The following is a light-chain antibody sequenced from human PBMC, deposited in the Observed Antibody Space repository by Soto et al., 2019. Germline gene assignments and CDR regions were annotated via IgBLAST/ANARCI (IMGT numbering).Light chain of an antibody. V-gene: IGLV2-14*01. CDR1: TSDVGGYNY. CDR3: LSKTSTISYV. J-gene: IGLJ1*01. CDR2: EVS. Sequence: QSVLTQPPSASGSPGQSVAISCTGTTSDVGGYNYVSWYQQHPGKVPKLLIHEVSNRPSGVSNRFPGSKSGNTASLTISGLQAEDEADYYCLSKTSTISYVFGTGTKVTVL.